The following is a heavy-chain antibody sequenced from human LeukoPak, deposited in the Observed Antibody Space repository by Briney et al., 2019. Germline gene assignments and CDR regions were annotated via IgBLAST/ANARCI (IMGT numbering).Heavy chain of an antibody. Sequence: SETLSLTCTVSGGSISSSSYYWGWIRQPPGKGLEWIGSIYYSGSTYYNPSLKSRVTISVDTSKNQFSLKLSSVTAADTAVYYCARVRITIFWGDAFDIWGQGTMVTVSS. CDR1: GGSISSSSYY. CDR2: IYYSGST. J-gene: IGHJ3*02. CDR3: ARVRITIFWGDAFDI. V-gene: IGHV4-39*07. D-gene: IGHD3-9*01.